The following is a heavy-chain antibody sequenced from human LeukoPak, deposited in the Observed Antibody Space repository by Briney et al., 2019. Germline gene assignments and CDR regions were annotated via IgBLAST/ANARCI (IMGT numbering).Heavy chain of an antibody. CDR3: ARSRNHTGYSSGWYWGHYYYYYYMDV. V-gene: IGHV3-21*04. Sequence: MTGGSLRLSCAASGFTFSSYSMNWVRQAPGKGLEWVSSISSSSSYIYYADSVKGRFTISRDNAKNSLYLQMNSLRAEDTAVYYCARSRNHTGYSSGWYWGHYYYYYYMDVWGKGTTVTISS. D-gene: IGHD6-19*01. CDR2: ISSSSSYI. CDR1: GFTFSSYS. J-gene: IGHJ6*03.